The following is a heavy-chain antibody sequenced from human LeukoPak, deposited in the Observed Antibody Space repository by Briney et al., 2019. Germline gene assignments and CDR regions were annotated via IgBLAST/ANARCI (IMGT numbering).Heavy chain of an antibody. V-gene: IGHV3-23*01. D-gene: IGHD1-26*01. CDR1: GFTLSSYA. Sequence: GGSLRLSCAASGFTLSSYAMSWVRQAPGKGLEWVSAISGSGGSTYYADSVKGRFTISRDNSKNTLYLQMNSLRAEDTAVYYCAKSVGATPDAFDIWGQGTMVTVSS. CDR2: ISGSGGST. CDR3: AKSVGATPDAFDI. J-gene: IGHJ3*02.